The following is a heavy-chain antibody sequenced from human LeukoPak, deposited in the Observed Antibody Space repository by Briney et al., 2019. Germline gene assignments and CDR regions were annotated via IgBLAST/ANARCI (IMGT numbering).Heavy chain of an antibody. Sequence: GRSLRLSRAASGFTFSSYAMHWVRQAPGKGLEWVAVISYDGSNKYYADSVKGRFTISRDNSKNTLYLQMNSLRAEDTAVYYCAREFREYFDYWGQGTLVTVSS. J-gene: IGHJ4*02. CDR2: ISYDGSNK. V-gene: IGHV3-30-3*01. CDR1: GFTFSSYA. D-gene: IGHD2-21*01. CDR3: AREFREYFDY.